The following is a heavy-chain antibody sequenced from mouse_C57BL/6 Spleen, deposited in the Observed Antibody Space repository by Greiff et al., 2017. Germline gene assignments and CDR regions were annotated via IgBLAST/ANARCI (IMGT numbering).Heavy chain of an antibody. J-gene: IGHJ3*01. V-gene: IGHV1-52*01. CDR3: ARCSYYGNTWFAY. CDR2: IDPSDSET. D-gene: IGHD2-10*01. Sequence: QVQLQQPGAELVRPGSSVKLSCKASGYTFTSYWMHWVKQRPIQGLEWIGNIDPSDSETHYNQKFKDKATLTVDKSSSTAYMQLSSLTSEDSAVYYCARCSYYGNTWFAYWGQGTLVTVSA. CDR1: GYTFTSYW.